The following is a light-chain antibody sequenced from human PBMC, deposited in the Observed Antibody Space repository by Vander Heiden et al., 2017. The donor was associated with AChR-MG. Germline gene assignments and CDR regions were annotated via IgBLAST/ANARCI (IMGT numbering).Light chain of an antibody. V-gene: IGLV3-21*02. CDR1: HIGSES. Sequence: YGLTQPPSESVPPGQTVRIACGGNHIGSESVHWYQQKPGQAPVLVVYDGSFRPSGIPERFSGSNSGQTATLTTSRVEAGDEADYYCQVCDSRSVRVVFGGGTKLTVL. CDR3: QVCDSRSVRVV. J-gene: IGLJ2*01. CDR2: DGS.